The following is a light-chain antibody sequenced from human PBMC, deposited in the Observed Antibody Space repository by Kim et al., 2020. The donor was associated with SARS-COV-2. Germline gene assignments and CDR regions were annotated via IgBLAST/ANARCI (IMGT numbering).Light chain of an antibody. J-gene: IGKJ1*01. Sequence: SPRDRAPLSSRASQSVASNLASYQHKPVPPPRLLISCASPRASGIPAMFCGSGSGTEFTLTISSLQSEDFVVYYCQHYNKWPPWTFGRGTKVDIK. CDR2: CAS. CDR3: QHYNKWPPWT. V-gene: IGKV3-15*01. CDR1: QSVASN.